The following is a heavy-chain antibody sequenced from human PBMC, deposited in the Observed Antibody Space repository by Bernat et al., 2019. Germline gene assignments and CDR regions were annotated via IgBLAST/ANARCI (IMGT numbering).Heavy chain of an antibody. CDR3: ARNGNCSGGSCSVFDY. CDR1: GFTFSSYG. CDR2: ISYDGSNK. V-gene: IGHV3-30*03. D-gene: IGHD2-15*01. Sequence: QVQLVESGGGVVLPGRSLRLSCAASGFTFSSYGMHWVRQAPGKGLEWVAVISYDGSNKYYADSVKGRFTISRDNSKNTLYLQMNSLRAEDTAVYYCARNGNCSGGSCSVFDYWGQGTLVTVSS. J-gene: IGHJ4*02.